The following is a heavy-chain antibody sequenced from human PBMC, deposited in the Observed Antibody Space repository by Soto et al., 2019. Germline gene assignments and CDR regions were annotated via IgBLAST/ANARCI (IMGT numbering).Heavy chain of an antibody. CDR1: GGTLSSYT. D-gene: IGHD6-19*01. CDR3: ARAYSSAWYFDL. V-gene: IGHV1-69*02. Sequence: SVKVSCKASGGTLSSYTISWVRQAPGQGLEWMGRIIPILGIANYAQKFQGRVTITADKSTSTAYMELSSLRSEDTAVYYCARAYSSAWYFDLWGRGTLVTVSS. CDR2: IIPILGIA. J-gene: IGHJ2*01.